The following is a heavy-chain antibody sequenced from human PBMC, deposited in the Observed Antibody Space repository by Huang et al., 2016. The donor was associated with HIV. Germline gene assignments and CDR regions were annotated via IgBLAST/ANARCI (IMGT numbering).Heavy chain of an antibody. CDR1: GYTFTSYY. CDR2: INPSGGST. Sequence: QVQLVQSGAEVKKPGASVKVSCKASGYTFTSYYMHWVRQAPGQGLEWMGKINPSGGSTSYAQKFQDRVTMTRDTSTSTVYMELSSLRSEDTAVYYCARVRCSSTSCYGMDVWGQGTTVTVSS. CDR3: ARVRCSSTSCYGMDV. D-gene: IGHD2-2*01. J-gene: IGHJ6*02. V-gene: IGHV1-46*01.